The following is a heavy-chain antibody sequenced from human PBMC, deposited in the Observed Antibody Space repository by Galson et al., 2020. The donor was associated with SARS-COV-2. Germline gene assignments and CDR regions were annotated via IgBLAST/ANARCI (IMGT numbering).Heavy chain of an antibody. V-gene: IGHV4-34*01. CDR1: GGSFSGYY. CDR3: ARGGGRTSYYYCYGMDV. J-gene: IGHJ6*02. CDR2: INHSGST. D-gene: IGHD2-2*01. Sequence: SETLSLTCAVYGGSFSGYYWSWIRQPPGKGLEWIGEINHSGSTNYNPSLKSRVTISVDTSKNQFSLKLSSVTAADTAVYYCARGGGRTSYYYCYGMDVWGQGTTVTVSS.